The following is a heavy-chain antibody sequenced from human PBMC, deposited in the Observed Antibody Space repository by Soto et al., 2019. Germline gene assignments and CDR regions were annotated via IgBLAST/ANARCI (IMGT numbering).Heavy chain of an antibody. Sequence: QVQLVESGGGVVQPGRSLRLSCAASGFTFSSYGMHWVRQAPGKGLEWVAVISYDGSNKYYADSVKGRFTISRDNSKNTLYLQMNSLRAEDTAVYYCAKDLPQWLVSRAQGGGGDYWGQGTLVTVSS. D-gene: IGHD6-19*01. V-gene: IGHV3-30*18. CDR2: ISYDGSNK. J-gene: IGHJ4*02. CDR3: AKDLPQWLVSRAQGGGGDY. CDR1: GFTFSSYG.